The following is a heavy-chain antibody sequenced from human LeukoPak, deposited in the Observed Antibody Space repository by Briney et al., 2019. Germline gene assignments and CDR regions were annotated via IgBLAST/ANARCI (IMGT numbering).Heavy chain of an antibody. V-gene: IGHV3-7*01. CDR3: ARASVTIFGVIIYYYMDV. CDR2: IKQDESER. Sequence: GGSLRLSCAASGFTFSSYWMSWVRQAPGKGLEWVANIKQDESERYYVDSVKGRFTISRDNAKNSLYLQMNSLRAEDTAVYYCARASVTIFGVIIYYYMDVWGKGTTVTVSS. J-gene: IGHJ6*03. CDR1: GFTFSSYW. D-gene: IGHD3-3*01.